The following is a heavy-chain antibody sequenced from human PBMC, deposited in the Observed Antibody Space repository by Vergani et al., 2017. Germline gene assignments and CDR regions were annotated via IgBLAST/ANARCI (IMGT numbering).Heavy chain of an antibody. CDR1: GGSFTSYH. CDR3: ARVNTETNGHLYYSDDMDV. V-gene: IGHV4-34*01. Sequence: QVQLQQWGGGLLKPSDTLSLTCVVNGGSFTSYHWTGIRQSPGEGLEWVGDIDHTGRPDYNPSLKSRLTMSVDKSRNQFSLTLNSVTATDTAIYFCARVNTETNGHLYYSDDMDVWGQGTAVTVS. D-gene: IGHD4-11*01. J-gene: IGHJ6*02. CDR2: IDHTGRP.